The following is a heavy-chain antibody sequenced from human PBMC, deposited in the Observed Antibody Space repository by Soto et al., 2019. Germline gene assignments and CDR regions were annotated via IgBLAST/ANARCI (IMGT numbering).Heavy chain of an antibody. V-gene: IGHV5-51*01. D-gene: IGHD3-3*01. CDR1: GYKVSTWHNFTSYW. CDR3: ASSWHCRDGYNFCSHYYGMDF. CDR2: IYPGDSDT. J-gene: IGHJ6*02. Sequence: GESLKISCMGSGYKVSTWHNFTSYWIAWVRQMPGEGLEWMGIIYPGDSDTRYSPSFQGQVTISADKSISTAYLQWSSLKASDTAMYYCASSWHCRDGYNFCSHYYGMDFWGQGTKVTVSS.